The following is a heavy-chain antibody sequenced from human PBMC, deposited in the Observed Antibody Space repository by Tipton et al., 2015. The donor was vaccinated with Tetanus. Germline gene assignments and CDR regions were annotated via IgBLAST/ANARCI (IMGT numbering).Heavy chain of an antibody. Sequence: SLRLSCAASGFTFSSYAMHWVRQAPGKGLEWVAVISFDGSAKYYADSVEGRFTISRDNSKNTLYLQMNSLRAEDTAVYYCARDRFSGAMDRDYHYYYGMDVWGQGTTVTVSS. CDR3: ARDRFSGAMDRDYHYYYGMDV. V-gene: IGHV3-30-3*01. D-gene: IGHD1-26*01. CDR2: ISFDGSAK. J-gene: IGHJ6*02. CDR1: GFTFSSYA.